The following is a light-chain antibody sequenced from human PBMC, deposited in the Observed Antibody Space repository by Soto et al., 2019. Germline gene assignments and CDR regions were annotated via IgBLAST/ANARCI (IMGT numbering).Light chain of an antibody. V-gene: IGKV3-15*01. CDR1: QRINSE. CDR3: QQGHNWPLT. Sequence: EIVMTQSPATLSLSPGERAALSCRASQRINSELAWYQQKPGQPPRLLIYGASTRATGVPARFTGSESGSEFPLTISGLQSEDFAVYYCQQGHNWPLTFGQGTTLEI. CDR2: GAS. J-gene: IGKJ2*01.